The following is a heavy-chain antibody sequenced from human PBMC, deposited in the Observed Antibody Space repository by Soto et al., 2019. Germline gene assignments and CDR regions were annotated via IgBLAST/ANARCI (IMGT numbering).Heavy chain of an antibody. D-gene: IGHD3-16*02. V-gene: IGHV3-23*01. CDR1: GFTFSNYA. Sequence: TGGSLRLSCAASGFTFSNYAMSWVRQAPGKGLEWISVISGSAGSTYYADSVKGRFTISRDNSKNTLYLQMNSLRAEDTAVYYCAKDLYVWGIYRFFYWGQGTPVTVSS. J-gene: IGHJ4*02. CDR3: AKDLYVWGIYRFFY. CDR2: ISGSAGST.